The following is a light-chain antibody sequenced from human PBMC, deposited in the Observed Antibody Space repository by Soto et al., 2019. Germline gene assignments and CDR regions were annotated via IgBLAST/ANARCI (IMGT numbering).Light chain of an antibody. CDR1: QSLINF. Sequence: MVFTQSAATLSLSPGERATLSCRASQSLINFVAWYQHKPGQPPRLLIYDASKRATGIPTRFSGSGSGTDFTLTISSLQPEDFAVYYCPQRSKWPDAFAQGTRLEIK. V-gene: IGKV3-11*01. CDR3: PQRSKWPDA. J-gene: IGKJ5*01. CDR2: DAS.